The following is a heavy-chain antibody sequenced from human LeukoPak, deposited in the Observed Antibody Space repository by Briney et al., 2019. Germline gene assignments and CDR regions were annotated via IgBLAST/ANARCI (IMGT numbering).Heavy chain of an antibody. Sequence: ASVKVSCKASGYTFTSYYMHWVRQAPGQGLEWMGIINPSGGSTSYAQKFQGRVTMTRDTSTSTVYMELSSLRSEDTAVYYCARGGSFDLYYYYGMDVWGQGTTVTVSS. V-gene: IGHV1-46*01. CDR2: INPSGGST. J-gene: IGHJ6*02. D-gene: IGHD2-15*01. CDR3: ARGGSFDLYYYYGMDV. CDR1: GYTFTSYY.